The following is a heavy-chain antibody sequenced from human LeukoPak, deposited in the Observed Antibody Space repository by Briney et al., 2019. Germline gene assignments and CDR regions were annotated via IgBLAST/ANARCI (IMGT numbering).Heavy chain of an antibody. V-gene: IGHV5-51*01. CDR2: IYPGDSDT. CDR3: ARSGGNYYSI. CDR1: GYRFTSYW. D-gene: IGHD1-26*01. J-gene: IGHJ3*02. Sequence: KNGASLKISCKGSGYRFTSYWIGWVRQMPGKGLEWMGIIYPGDSDTIYSPSFQGQVTISADKSTSTANLQWSSLKASDTAMYYCARSGGNYYSIWGQGTMVTVSS.